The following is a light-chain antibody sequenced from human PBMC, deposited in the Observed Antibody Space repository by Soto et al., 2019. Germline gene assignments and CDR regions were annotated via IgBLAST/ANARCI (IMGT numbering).Light chain of an antibody. J-gene: IGLJ1*01. CDR2: EVV. CDR3: KSYAGSNTYV. Sequence: QSALTQPPSASGSPGQSVTISCTGTKSDIGVYDFVSWYQHHLGKAPRLIIYEVVQRPSGVPDRFSGSKSGNTASLPVSGLQAADEADYFCKSYAGSNTYVIGSGTKVTVL. CDR1: KSDIGVYDF. V-gene: IGLV2-8*01.